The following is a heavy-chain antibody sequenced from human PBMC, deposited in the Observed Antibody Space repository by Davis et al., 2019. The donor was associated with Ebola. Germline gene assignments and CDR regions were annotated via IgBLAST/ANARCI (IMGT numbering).Heavy chain of an antibody. CDR1: GGSISSSSYY. CDR3: ASEVLGYSYGTDAFDI. CDR2: IYYSGST. Sequence: PSETLSLTCTVSGGSISSSSYYWGWIRQPPGKGLEWIGSIYYSGSTYYNPSLKSPVTISVDTSKNQFSLKLSSVTAADTAVYYCASEVLGYSYGTDAFDIWGQGTMVTVSS. D-gene: IGHD5-18*01. V-gene: IGHV4-39*01. J-gene: IGHJ3*02.